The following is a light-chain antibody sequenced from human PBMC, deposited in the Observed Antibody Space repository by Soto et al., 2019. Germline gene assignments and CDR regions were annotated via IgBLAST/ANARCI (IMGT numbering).Light chain of an antibody. Sequence: DIQMTQSPSTLSASVGDIGTITCRASQSISSWLAWYQQKPGKAPKLLIYQASSLQSGVPSRFSGSGSGTEFTLTIRSHWPGDFATYYCQFGVTFGGGTKVEIK. CDR3: QFGVT. CDR2: QAS. J-gene: IGKJ4*01. CDR1: QSISSW. V-gene: IGKV1-5*03.